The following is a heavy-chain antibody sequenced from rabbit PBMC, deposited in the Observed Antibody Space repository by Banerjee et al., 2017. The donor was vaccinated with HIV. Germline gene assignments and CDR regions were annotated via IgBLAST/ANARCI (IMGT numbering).Heavy chain of an antibody. CDR2: IVVAKGNT. CDR1: GFSLSSND. CDR3: VKDYSGWGADL. Sequence: QLKETGGGLVPPGDSLPLSCNASGFSLSSNDVSCVRQAARKGLERCGVIVVAKGNTYYASWVNGRFTISSDTAQNAVFLQLLSLTAADTAFYACVKDYSGWGADLWGPGTLVTVS. D-gene: IGHD4-1*01. V-gene: IGHV1S7*01. J-gene: IGHJ4*01.